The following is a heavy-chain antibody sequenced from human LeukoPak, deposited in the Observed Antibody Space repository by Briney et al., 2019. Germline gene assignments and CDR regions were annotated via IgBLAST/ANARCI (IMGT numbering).Heavy chain of an antibody. Sequence: GRSLRLSCAASRFTFRSYAMHWVRQAPGKGLEWVAVISYDGSKKYYADSVKGRFTISRDNSKNTLYLQMNSLRAEDTAVYYCARSLKEISREWGAYANNYYYYYGMDVWGQGTTVTVSS. D-gene: IGHD5-12*01. J-gene: IGHJ6*02. CDR2: ISYDGSKK. V-gene: IGHV3-30-3*01. CDR1: RFTFRSYA. CDR3: ARSLKEISREWGAYANNYYYYYGMDV.